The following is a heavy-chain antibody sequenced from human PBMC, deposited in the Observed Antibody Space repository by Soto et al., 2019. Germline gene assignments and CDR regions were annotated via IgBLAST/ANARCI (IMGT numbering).Heavy chain of an antibody. CDR3: ARVPPISGPYLFDY. V-gene: IGHV3-7*01. J-gene: IGHJ4*02. CDR2: IKHDGSEK. CDR1: GFTFSSYS. Sequence: EVQLVESGGGLVQPGGSLRLSCAASGFTFSSYSMIWVRQALGKGLEWVANIKHDGSEKYYVDSVKCRFTISRDKATNSMYLQMKSRRAADTAVYYCARVPPISGPYLFDYWGQGTLVTVSS. D-gene: IGHD2-2*01.